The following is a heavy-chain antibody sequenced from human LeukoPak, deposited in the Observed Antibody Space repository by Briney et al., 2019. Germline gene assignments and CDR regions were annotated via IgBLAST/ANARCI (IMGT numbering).Heavy chain of an antibody. J-gene: IGHJ3*02. Sequence: ASVKVSCKASGYTFTSYGISWVRQAPGQGLEWMGWISAYNGNTNYAQKLQGRVTMTTDTSTSTAYMELRSLRSDDTAVYYCARSRRSWLFFDAFDIWREGTMVTDSS. V-gene: IGHV1-18*01. CDR1: GYTFTSYG. CDR2: ISAYNGNT. D-gene: IGHD6-13*01. CDR3: ARSRRSWLFFDAFDI.